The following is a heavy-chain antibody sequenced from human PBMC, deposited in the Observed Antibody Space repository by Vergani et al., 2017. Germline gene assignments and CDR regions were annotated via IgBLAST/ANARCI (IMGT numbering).Heavy chain of an antibody. D-gene: IGHD1-26*01. V-gene: IGHV3-15*01. CDR2: IKSKTDGGTT. Sequence: EVQLVESGGGLVKPGGSLRLSCAASGFTFSNAWMSWVRQAPGKGLEWVGRIKSKTDGGTTDYAAPVKGRFTISRDDSKNTLYLQMNSLKTEDTAVYYCTTDELAYSGSYSSYWGQGTLVTVSS. CDR3: TTDELAYSGSYSSY. J-gene: IGHJ4*02. CDR1: GFTFSNAW.